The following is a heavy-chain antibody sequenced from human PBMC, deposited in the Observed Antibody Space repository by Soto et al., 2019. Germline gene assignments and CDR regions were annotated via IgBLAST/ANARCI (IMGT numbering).Heavy chain of an antibody. CDR1: GCSTSSSSYY. D-gene: IGHD6-19*01. V-gene: IGHV4-39*01. J-gene: IGHJ4*02. Sequence: SETLSLTCTFSGCSTSSSSYYWGWVRQPPGKGLEWIGSVYYSGTTYHNPSLKSRVTISVDTSKNQFSLTLSSATAADTAVYYCARLPVSVAGTADIDYWGRGTLVTVSS. CDR3: ARLPVSVAGTADIDY. CDR2: VYYSGTT.